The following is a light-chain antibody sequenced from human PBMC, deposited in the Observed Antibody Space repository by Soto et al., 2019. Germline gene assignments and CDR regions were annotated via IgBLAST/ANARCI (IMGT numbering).Light chain of an antibody. V-gene: IGLV2-14*01. CDR3: SSYTSSSTLV. CDR1: SSDVGAYNY. CDR2: EVS. J-gene: IGLJ2*01. Sequence: QSALTQPASVSGSPGQSITISCTGTSSDVGAYNYVSWYQQHPGKAPKLMIFEVSNRPSGVSNRFSGSKSGYTASLTISGLQAEDEADSYCSSYTSSSTLVFGGGTKLTVL.